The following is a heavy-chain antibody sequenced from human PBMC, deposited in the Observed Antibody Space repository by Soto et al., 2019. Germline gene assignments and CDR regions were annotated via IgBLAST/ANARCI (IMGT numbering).Heavy chain of an antibody. CDR2: TYYRSKWYN. D-gene: IGHD6-6*01. Sequence: SQTLSLTCAISGDSVSSNSAAWNWIRQSPSRGLEWLGRTYYRSKWYNDYAVSVKSRITINPDTSKNQFSLQLNSVTPEDTAEYFCARTLSSSAENWFDPWGQGTLVTVSS. CDR3: ARTLSSSAENWFDP. CDR1: GDSVSSNSAA. J-gene: IGHJ5*02. V-gene: IGHV6-1*01.